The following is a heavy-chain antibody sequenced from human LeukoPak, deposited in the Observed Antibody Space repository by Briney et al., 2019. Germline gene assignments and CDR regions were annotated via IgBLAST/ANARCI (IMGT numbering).Heavy chain of an antibody. Sequence: ASVKVSCKASGYTFTNYAMHWVRQAPGQRLEWMGWMNPNSGNTGYAQKFQGRVTITRNTSISTAYMELSSLRSEDTAVYYCARGLEYSRSDAFDIWGQGTMVTVSS. CDR1: GYTFTNYA. J-gene: IGHJ3*02. CDR2: MNPNSGNT. D-gene: IGHD6-6*01. CDR3: ARGLEYSRSDAFDI. V-gene: IGHV1-8*01.